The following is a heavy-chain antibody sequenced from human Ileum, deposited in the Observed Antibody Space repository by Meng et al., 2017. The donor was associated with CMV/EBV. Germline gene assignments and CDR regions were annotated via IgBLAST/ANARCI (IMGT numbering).Heavy chain of an antibody. CDR2: ISPYSGNT. V-gene: IGHV1-18*01. CDR1: GYDFTSYG. CDR3: ARDPRYSDNWFRAGDFQQ. Sequence: QVQLVQSGAEVKTPXXXXKXSXRTXGYDFTSYGISWVRQAPGQGLEWVGWISPYSGNTKYAQKYQGRVILTRDTATNTAYMELTSLVFDDTAAYYCARDPRYSDNWFRAGDFQQWGQGTLVTVSS. D-gene: IGHD4-17*01. J-gene: IGHJ1*01.